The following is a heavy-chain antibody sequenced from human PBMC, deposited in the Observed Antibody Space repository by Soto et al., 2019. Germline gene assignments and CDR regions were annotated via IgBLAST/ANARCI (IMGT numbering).Heavy chain of an antibody. Sequence: SETLSLTCTVSGGSISSGHYYWSWIRQPPGKGLEWIGYIYYSGSTYYNPSLKSRVTISVDTSKNQFSLKLSSVTAADTAVYYCARDREEADYGDYWFDPWGQGTLVTVSS. V-gene: IGHV4-30-4*01. D-gene: IGHD4-17*01. CDR1: GGSISSGHYY. CDR3: ARDREEADYGDYWFDP. CDR2: IYYSGST. J-gene: IGHJ5*02.